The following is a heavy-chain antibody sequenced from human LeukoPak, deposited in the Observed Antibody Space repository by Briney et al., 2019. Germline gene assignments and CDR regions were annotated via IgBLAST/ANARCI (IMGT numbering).Heavy chain of an antibody. J-gene: IGHJ3*02. Sequence: ASVKVSCKASGYTFSSYYIKWVRQAPGQGLEWVGIINPSGGRTSYAQKFQGRVTITADKSTSTAYMELSSLRSEDTAVYYCASGVDTAMVESDAFDIWGQGTMVTVSS. CDR2: INPSGGRT. CDR1: GYTFSSYY. V-gene: IGHV1-46*01. D-gene: IGHD5-18*01. CDR3: ASGVDTAMVESDAFDI.